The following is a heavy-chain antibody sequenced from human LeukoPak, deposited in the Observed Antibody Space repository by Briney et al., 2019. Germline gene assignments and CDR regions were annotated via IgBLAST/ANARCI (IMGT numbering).Heavy chain of an antibody. V-gene: IGHV3-21*04. Sequence: PGGSLRLSCAASGFTFSTYSMNWVRQAPGKGLEWVSSISSSSSYIYYADSVKGRFTISRDNAKNSLFLQMNSLRAEDTAVYYCAKDSKSYYGSGSYSGYYYMDVWGKGTTVTVSS. D-gene: IGHD3-10*01. J-gene: IGHJ6*03. CDR3: AKDSKSYYGSGSYSGYYYMDV. CDR2: ISSSSSYI. CDR1: GFTFSTYS.